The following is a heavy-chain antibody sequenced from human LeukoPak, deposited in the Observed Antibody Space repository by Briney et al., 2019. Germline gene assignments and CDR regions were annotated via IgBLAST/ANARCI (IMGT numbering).Heavy chain of an antibody. Sequence: PGGSQRLSCAPSGFTLDDYGMSGARDTPGKGLEWVSGINWNGGSTGYADSVKRRFTISRDNAKNSLYLQMNSLRAEDTALYYCARVHYDSGSDFLGMDVWGQGTTVTVSS. V-gene: IGHV3-20*04. D-gene: IGHD3-10*01. CDR3: ARVHYDSGSDFLGMDV. J-gene: IGHJ6*02. CDR2: INWNGGST. CDR1: GFTLDDYG.